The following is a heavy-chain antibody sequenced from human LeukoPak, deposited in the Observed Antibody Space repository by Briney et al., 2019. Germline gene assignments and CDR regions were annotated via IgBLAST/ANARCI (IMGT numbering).Heavy chain of an antibody. J-gene: IGHJ4*02. Sequence: PSETLSLTCAVYGGSFSGYYWSWIRQPPGKGLEWIGEINHSGSTNYNPSLKSRVTISVDTSKNQFSLKLSSVTAADTAVYYCARFHDYFDCWGQGTLVTVSS. V-gene: IGHV4-34*01. CDR2: INHSGST. CDR1: GGSFSGYY. CDR3: ARFHDYFDC.